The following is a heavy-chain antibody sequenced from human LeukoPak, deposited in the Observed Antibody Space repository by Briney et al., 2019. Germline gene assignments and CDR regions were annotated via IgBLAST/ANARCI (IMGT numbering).Heavy chain of an antibody. CDR2: INRDGSEK. J-gene: IGHJ3*01. V-gene: IGHV3-7*04. Sequence: KSGGSLRLSCAASGFTFSRYWMSWVRQAPGNGLEWVANINRDGSEKYYVDSVKGRFTISRDNVKKSLYLQMNSLRAEDTALYYCARVASDRYGDAFDVRGQGTMLTVSS. CDR3: ARVASDRYGDAFDV. CDR1: GFTFSRYW. D-gene: IGHD6-19*01.